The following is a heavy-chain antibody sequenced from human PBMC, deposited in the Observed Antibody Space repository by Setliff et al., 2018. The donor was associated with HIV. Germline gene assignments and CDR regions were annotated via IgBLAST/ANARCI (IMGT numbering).Heavy chain of an antibody. D-gene: IGHD3-10*01. Sequence: PSETLSLTCGVFSESLSGFYWSWIRQAPGKGLEWIGDISHSGTTSYNPSLKSRVTVSVDLSKNQFSLTLTSVTAADTATYYCARRPMIRGKPFDLWGQGTLVTVSS. CDR1: SESLSGFY. J-gene: IGHJ4*02. CDR3: ARRPMIRGKPFDL. CDR2: ISHSGTT. V-gene: IGHV4-34*10.